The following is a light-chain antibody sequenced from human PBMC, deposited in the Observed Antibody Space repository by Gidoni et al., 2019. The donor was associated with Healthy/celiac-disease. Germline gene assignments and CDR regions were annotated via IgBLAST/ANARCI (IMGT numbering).Light chain of an antibody. CDR3: QQSYSTRPWT. V-gene: IGKV1-39*01. J-gene: IGKJ1*01. CDR1: QSISSY. Sequence: DIQMTQSPSSLSASVGDRVTITCRASQSISSYLNWYQQKPGKAPKLLIYAASSLQSGVPSRFSGSGSGTDFTLTISSLQPEDFATYYCQQSYSTRPWTFXQXTKVXIK. CDR2: AAS.